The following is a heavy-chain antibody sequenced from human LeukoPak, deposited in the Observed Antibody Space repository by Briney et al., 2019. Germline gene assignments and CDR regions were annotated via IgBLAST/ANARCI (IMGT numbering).Heavy chain of an antibody. V-gene: IGHV3-11*01. CDR3: TRDGYNWGFDY. D-gene: IGHD1-1*01. J-gene: IGHJ4*02. Sequence: GGSLRLSCAASGFTFSDYYMSWIRQAPGKGLEGVSYISTSGSSINYADSVKGRFTISRDNAKNSLLLQMNALRAEDTAVYYCTRDGYNWGFDYWGQGTLVTVSS. CDR2: ISTSGSSI. CDR1: GFTFSDYY.